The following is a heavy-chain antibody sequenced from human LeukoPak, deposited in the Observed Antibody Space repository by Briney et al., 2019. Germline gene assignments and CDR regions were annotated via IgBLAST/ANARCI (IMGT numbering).Heavy chain of an antibody. CDR3: ARRAGDYSHPYDY. J-gene: IGHJ4*02. D-gene: IGHD3-22*01. CDR2: IYTTGNT. Sequence: GGSLRLSCAASGFTLISYGMTWVRQAPGKGLEWVSFIYTTGNTHNSDSVKGRFTISRDSSKNTLYLQMNSLRAEDTAVYYCARRAGDYSHPYDYWGQGTLVTVSS. V-gene: IGHV3-53*01. CDR1: GFTLISYG.